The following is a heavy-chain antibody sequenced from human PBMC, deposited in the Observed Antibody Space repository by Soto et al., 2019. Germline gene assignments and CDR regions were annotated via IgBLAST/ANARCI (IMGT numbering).Heavy chain of an antibody. CDR1: GGSISSGGYY. J-gene: IGHJ6*02. D-gene: IGHD3-10*01. V-gene: IGHV4-31*03. Sequence: QVQLQESGPGLVKPSQTLSLTCTVSGGSISSGGYYWSWIRQHPGKGLYWIGYIYYSESTYYNPSLKSRVTISVDTSKNQFSLKLSSVTAADTAVYYCARVVGYYYGSEPYYYYGMDVWGQGTTVTVSS. CDR2: IYYSEST. CDR3: ARVVGYYYGSEPYYYYGMDV.